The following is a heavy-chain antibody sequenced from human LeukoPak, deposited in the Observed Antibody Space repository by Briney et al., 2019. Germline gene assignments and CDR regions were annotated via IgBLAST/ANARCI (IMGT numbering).Heavy chain of an antibody. CDR1: GFTVSSNY. D-gene: IGHD6-19*01. CDR2: IYSGGST. J-gene: IGHJ4*02. Sequence: GGSLRLSCAASGFTVSSNYMSWVRQAPGKGLEWVSVIYSGGSTYYADSVKGRFTISRHNSKNTLYLQMNSLRAKDTAVYYCARVTLSGLDYFDYWGQGTLVTVSS. CDR3: ARVTLSGLDYFDY. V-gene: IGHV3-53*04.